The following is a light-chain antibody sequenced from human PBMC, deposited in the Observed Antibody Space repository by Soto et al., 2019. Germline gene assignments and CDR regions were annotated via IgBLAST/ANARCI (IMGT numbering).Light chain of an antibody. V-gene: IGLV1-40*01. J-gene: IGLJ7*01. CDR1: SSNIGAGYD. CDR2: GNN. CDR3: QSSDSSLSGWV. Sequence: QSVLTQPPSVSGAPGQRVTISCTGSSSNIGAGYDVHWYQQLPGTAPKLLIYGNNNRPSGVPDRFSGSKSATSASLAITGLQAEDEADYYCQSSDSSLSGWVFGGGTQLTVL.